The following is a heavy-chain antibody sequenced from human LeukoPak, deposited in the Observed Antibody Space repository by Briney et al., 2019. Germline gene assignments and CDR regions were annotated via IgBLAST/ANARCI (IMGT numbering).Heavy chain of an antibody. CDR1: GGTLSELP. J-gene: IGHJ4*02. V-gene: IGHV1-24*01. CDR3: VTGNSLGYCKGGRCFNY. CDR2: FDPEKSER. Sequence: ASVKVSCKVSGGTLSELPMHWVRQAPGKGLEWMGGFDPEKSERIYAQNLRGRVTMTEETSTDTAFLELSSLTSEDTAVYYCVTGNSLGYCKGGRCFNYWGQGTQVIVSS. D-gene: IGHD2-15*01.